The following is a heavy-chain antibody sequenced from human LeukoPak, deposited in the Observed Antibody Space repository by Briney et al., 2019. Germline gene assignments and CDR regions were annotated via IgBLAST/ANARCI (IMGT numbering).Heavy chain of an antibody. CDR1: GGSISTYY. Sequence: PSETLSLTCTVSGGSISTYYWSWIRQPAGKGLEWIGRIYTSGSTNYNPSLKSRVTMSVDTSKNHFSLKLSSVTAVDTAVYYCARHYEGWPFDYWGQGTLVTVSS. CDR3: ARHYEGWPFDY. V-gene: IGHV4-4*07. D-gene: IGHD3-16*01. J-gene: IGHJ4*02. CDR2: IYTSGST.